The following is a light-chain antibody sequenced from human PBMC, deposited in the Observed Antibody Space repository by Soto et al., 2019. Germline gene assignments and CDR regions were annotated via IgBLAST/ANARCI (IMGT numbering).Light chain of an antibody. CDR3: QQYGNSPLT. Sequence: EIVLTQSPDTLSLSPVQRATRSCRASQSVRSDYFAWYQQKPGQAPRVIIFGVSTRATGVPDRFSGSGSGTDFTLTISRLEPEDFALYYCQQYGNSPLTFGGGTKVDIK. CDR2: GVS. V-gene: IGKV3-20*01. J-gene: IGKJ4*01. CDR1: QSVRSDY.